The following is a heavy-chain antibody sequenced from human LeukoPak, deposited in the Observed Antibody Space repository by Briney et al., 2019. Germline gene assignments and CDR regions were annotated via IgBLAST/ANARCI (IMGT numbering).Heavy chain of an antibody. CDR1: VGSISSGDYY. D-gene: IGHD3-9*01. V-gene: IGHV4-30-4*02. CDR3: TRARYFDY. J-gene: IGHJ4*02. Sequence: SETLSLTCTVSVGSISSGDYYWSWIRQPPGKGLEWIGYIYFSGSTYYNPSLKSRLTMSIDTSKNQFSLKLSSVTAADTAVYYCTRARYFDYWGQGTLVTVSS. CDR2: IYFSGST.